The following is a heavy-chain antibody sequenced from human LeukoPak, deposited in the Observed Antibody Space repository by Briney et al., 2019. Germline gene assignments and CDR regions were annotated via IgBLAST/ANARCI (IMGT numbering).Heavy chain of an antibody. CDR2: INHSGST. CDR1: GGSFSGYY. V-gene: IGHV4-34*01. D-gene: IGHD3-3*01. CDR3: ARGPRRLHITTFGVPSFDI. J-gene: IGHJ3*02. Sequence: SETLSLTCAVYGGSFSGYYWSWIRQPPGKGLEWIGEINHSGSTNYNPSLKSRVTISVDTSKNQFSLKLSSVTAADTAVYYCARGPRRLHITTFGVPSFDIWGQGTMVTVSS.